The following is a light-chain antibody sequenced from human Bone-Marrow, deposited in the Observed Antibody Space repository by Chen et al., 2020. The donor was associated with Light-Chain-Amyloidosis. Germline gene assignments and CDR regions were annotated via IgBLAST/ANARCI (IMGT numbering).Light chain of an antibody. J-gene: IGLJ3*02. V-gene: IGLV3-21*02. CDR3: QVWDRSSDRPV. CDR1: NIGSTI. Sequence: SYVLTQPSSVSVAPGQTATIACGGNNIGSTIVHWYQQSPGQASLLVVYDDSDRPSGIPERLSGSNSGNTATLTISRVEAGDEADYYCQVWDRSSDRPVFGGGTKLTVL. CDR2: DDS.